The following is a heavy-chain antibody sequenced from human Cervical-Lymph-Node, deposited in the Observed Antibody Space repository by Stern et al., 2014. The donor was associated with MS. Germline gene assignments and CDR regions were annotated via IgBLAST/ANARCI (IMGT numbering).Heavy chain of an antibody. Sequence: QVQLVQSGAEVKKPGASVNVSCKASGYTFSSFAITWVRQAPGQGLEWMGTITVYNGNTNYAQRVPDRVTMTTATSTNTAYMEVRNLRSSHPALFYWARELGDTRHWGQGTLVTVSS. D-gene: IGHD3-16*01. J-gene: IGHJ4*02. CDR2: ITVYNGNT. CDR3: ARELGDTRH. CDR1: GYTFSSFA. V-gene: IGHV1-18*01.